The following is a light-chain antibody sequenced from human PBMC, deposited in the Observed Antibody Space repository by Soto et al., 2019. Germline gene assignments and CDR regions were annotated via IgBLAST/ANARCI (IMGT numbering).Light chain of an antibody. CDR2: GAS. V-gene: IGKV3-15*01. CDR3: QQCNDWPLT. CDR1: QDIRSS. J-gene: IGKJ4*01. Sequence: IVMTQSPATLSVSPGERVTLSCRASQDIRSSLAWYQQKPGQAPRLLIYGASIRATGVPATFSGSGSGTEFTLSISSLQSEHLGVYYCQQCNDWPLTFGGGTKVDI.